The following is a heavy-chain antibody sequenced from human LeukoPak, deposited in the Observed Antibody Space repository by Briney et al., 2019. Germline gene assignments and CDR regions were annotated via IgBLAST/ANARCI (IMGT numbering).Heavy chain of an antibody. CDR3: ARVRQYNSGWYAVDI. CDR2: TYYRSQWYN. V-gene: IGHV6-1*01. Sequence: SQTLSLTCALSGDSVSSNSAAWHWLRQSPSRGLEWLGRTYYRSQWYNDYAVSVRSRITINPDTSKNQFSLQLNSVTPEDTAVYYCARVRQYNSGWYAVDIWGRGTVVTVSS. J-gene: IGHJ3*02. CDR1: GDSVSSNSAA. D-gene: IGHD6-19*01.